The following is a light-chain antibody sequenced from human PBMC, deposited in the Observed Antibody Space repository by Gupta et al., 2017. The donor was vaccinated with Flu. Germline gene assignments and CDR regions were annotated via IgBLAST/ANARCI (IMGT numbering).Light chain of an antibody. CDR2: EDS. Sequence: SYVLTQPPSVSVAPGQTARITCGGNNIGSKSVHWYQQKPGQAPVLVVYEDSDRPSGIPERFSGSNSGNTATLTISRVEAGDEADYDCQVWDSSSDHPGVFGTGTKVTVL. CDR3: QVWDSSSDHPGV. J-gene: IGLJ1*01. CDR1: NIGSKS. V-gene: IGLV3-21*02.